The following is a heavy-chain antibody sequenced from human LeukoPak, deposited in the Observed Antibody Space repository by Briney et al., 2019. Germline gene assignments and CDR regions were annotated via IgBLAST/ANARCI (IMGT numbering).Heavy chain of an antibody. J-gene: IGHJ4*02. CDR3: AKGGRLRLGELSSH. D-gene: IGHD3-16*02. CDR1: GFSFSSYW. Sequence: GGSLRLSCAAAGFSFSSYWMHWVRQAPGKGLVWVSRINTDGSSATYADSVKGRFTISRDNAKNTLYLQMNSLRAEDTALYYCAKGGRLRLGELSSHWGQGTLVTVSS. V-gene: IGHV3-74*01. CDR2: INTDGSSA.